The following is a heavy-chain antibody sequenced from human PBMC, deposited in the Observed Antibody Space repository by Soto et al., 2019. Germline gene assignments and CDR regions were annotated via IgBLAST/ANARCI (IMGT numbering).Heavy chain of an antibody. CDR1: GFTFSSYG. CDR2: IWYDGSNK. V-gene: IGHV3-33*01. Sequence: QVQLVESGGGVVQPGRSLRLSCAASGFTFSSYGMHWVRQAPGKGLEWVAVIWYDGSNKYYADSVKGRFTISRDNSKNTLYLKMNSLRAEDTAVYYGARGGEYYYDSSGDFGDYYYYGMDVWGQGTTVTVSS. CDR3: ARGGEYYYDSSGDFGDYYYYGMDV. D-gene: IGHD3-22*01. J-gene: IGHJ6*02.